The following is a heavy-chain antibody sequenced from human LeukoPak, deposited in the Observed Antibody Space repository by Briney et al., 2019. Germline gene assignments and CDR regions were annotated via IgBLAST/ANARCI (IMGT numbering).Heavy chain of an antibody. CDR3: ARDPRYSSSWINFDY. CDR1: GLTFRNYW. Sequence: GGSLRLSCAASGLTFRNYWMSWVRQAPGKGLEWVSSISSSSSYIYYADSVKGRFTISRDNAKNSLYLQMNSLRAEDTAVYYCARDPRYSSSWINFDYWGQGTLVTVSS. V-gene: IGHV3-21*01. CDR2: ISSSSSYI. D-gene: IGHD6-13*01. J-gene: IGHJ4*02.